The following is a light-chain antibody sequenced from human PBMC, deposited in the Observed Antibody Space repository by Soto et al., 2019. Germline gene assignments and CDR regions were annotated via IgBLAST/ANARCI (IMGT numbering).Light chain of an antibody. V-gene: IGLV2-14*03. CDR3: CSSTTTSTFV. J-gene: IGLJ2*01. CDR2: EVF. Sequence: QSALTQPASVSGSPGQSITISCTGTSSDVGGYNYVSWYQQHPGKVPKLMIYEVFRRPSGISDRFSGSKSGNTASLTISGLQAEDEAEYYCCSSTTTSTFVFGGGTKLTVL. CDR1: SSDVGGYNY.